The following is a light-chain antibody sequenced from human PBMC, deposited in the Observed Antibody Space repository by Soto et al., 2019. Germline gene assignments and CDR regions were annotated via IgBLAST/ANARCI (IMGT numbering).Light chain of an antibody. CDR3: KQYAYWPET. V-gene: IGKV3D-15*01. CDR1: QSVRTN. Sequence: EVMMTQFPDTVSVTAGETVTLSCGASQSVRTNLAWYQQRPGQAPRLLIHYASTRASDIPARFSGSGSGTNFTLTISSLKSEDFAVYYCKQYAYWPETFGHETKVEIK. CDR2: YAS. J-gene: IGKJ1*01.